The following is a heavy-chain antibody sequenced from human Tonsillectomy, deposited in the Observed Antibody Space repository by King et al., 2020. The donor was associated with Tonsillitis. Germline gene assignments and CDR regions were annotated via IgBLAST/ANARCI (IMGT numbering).Heavy chain of an antibody. CDR1: GYSFISYW. J-gene: IGHJ5*02. CDR2: IFPGDSDT. D-gene: IGHD1-7*01. CDR3: ALGNWNYGNKWFDP. Sequence: VQLVESGAEVKKPGESLKISCKGSGYSFISYWIGWVRQMPGKGLEWMGIIFPGDSDTTYSPSFQGQVTISVDKSISTAYLQWSSLKASGTAIYYCALGNWNYGNKWFDPWGQGTLVTVSS. V-gene: IGHV5-51*01.